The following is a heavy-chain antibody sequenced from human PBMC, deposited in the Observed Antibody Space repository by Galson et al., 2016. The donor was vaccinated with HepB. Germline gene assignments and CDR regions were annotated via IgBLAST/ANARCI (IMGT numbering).Heavy chain of an antibody. V-gene: IGHV3-30*04. D-gene: IGHD2-2*01. CDR1: GFTFSSYA. Sequence: SLRLSCAASGFTFSSYAMYWVRQAPGKGLEWVAVISYDGGNKYYADSVKGRFTISRDNSKNTLYLQMNRLTVEDTAVYYCARDRFCSNTRCYGWLDPWGQGTLVTVSS. CDR3: ARDRFCSNTRCYGWLDP. J-gene: IGHJ5*02. CDR2: ISYDGGNK.